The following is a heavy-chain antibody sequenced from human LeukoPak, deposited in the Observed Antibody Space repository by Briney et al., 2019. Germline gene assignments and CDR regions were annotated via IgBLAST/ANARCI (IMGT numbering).Heavy chain of an antibody. CDR3: ATYYDSSGYYLDP. V-gene: IGHV1-2*06. Sequence: ASVKVSCKASGYTFTGYYMHWVRQSPGQGLEWMGRINPNSGGTNYAQKFQGRVTMTRDTSISTAYMELSRLRSDDTAVYYCATYYDSSGYYLDPWGQGTLVTVSS. CDR2: INPNSGGT. D-gene: IGHD3-22*01. CDR1: GYTFTGYY. J-gene: IGHJ5*02.